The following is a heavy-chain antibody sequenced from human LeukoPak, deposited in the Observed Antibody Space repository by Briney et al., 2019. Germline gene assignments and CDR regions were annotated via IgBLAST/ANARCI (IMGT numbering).Heavy chain of an antibody. D-gene: IGHD2-2*01. CDR3: ARDGCSTTSCYVD. CDR2: IYSGGTT. V-gene: IGHV3-53*01. Sequence: WGSLTLSCAASGFTVSNNYMSWVRQAPGKGLEWVSVIYSGGTTYYTDSVKGRFTISRDKFKNTLYLQMNSLRAEDTAVYYCARDGCSTTSCYVDWGQGTLGTVSS. CDR1: GFTVSNNY. J-gene: IGHJ4*02.